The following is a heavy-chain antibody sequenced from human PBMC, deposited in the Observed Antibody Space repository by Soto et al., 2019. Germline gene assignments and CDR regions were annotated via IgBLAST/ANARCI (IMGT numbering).Heavy chain of an antibody. CDR3: ATDRSSSGY. CDR2: IIPYNGHT. V-gene: IGHV1-18*01. D-gene: IGHD6-6*01. Sequence: QVQLVQSGAEVKKPGASVKVSCKASGYSFSSYGISWVRQAPGQGLEWMGWIIPYNGHTNYAQKFQGRVTMTTDTSTSTVYMELRSLRSDDTAVYYCATDRSSSGYWGHGTLVTVSS. J-gene: IGHJ4*01. CDR1: GYSFSSYG.